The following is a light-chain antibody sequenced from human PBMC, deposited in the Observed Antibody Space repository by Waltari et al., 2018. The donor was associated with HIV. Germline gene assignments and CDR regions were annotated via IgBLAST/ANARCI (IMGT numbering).Light chain of an antibody. V-gene: IGKV3-15*01. J-gene: IGKJ2*01. CDR2: GGS. CDR3: QQYNNWART. Sequence: EIVMTQSPATLSVSPGERATLSCRAGQSVSSNLAWYQQKPGKAPRLLIYGGSTRAAGIPAKVSRSGSGPEFTLTISSLQSEDFAGYDCQQYNNWARTFGQGTKLEIK. CDR1: QSVSSN.